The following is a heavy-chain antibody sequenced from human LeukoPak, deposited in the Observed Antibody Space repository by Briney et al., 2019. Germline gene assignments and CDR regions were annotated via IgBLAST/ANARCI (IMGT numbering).Heavy chain of an antibody. J-gene: IGHJ4*02. V-gene: IGHV4-34*01. D-gene: IGHD5-12*01. CDR1: GGSFSGYY. CDR2: INHSGST. CDR3: ARGFESQWLRSGGNFDY. Sequence: SETLSLTCAVYGGSFSGYYWSWVRQPPGKGLEWIGEINHSGSTNYNPSLKSRVTISVDTSKNQFSLKLSSVTAADTAVYYCARGFESQWLRSGGNFDYWGQGTLVTVSS.